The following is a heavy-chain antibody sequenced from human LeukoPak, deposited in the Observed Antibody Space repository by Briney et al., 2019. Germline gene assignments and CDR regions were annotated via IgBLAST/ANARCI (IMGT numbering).Heavy chain of an antibody. D-gene: IGHD6-13*01. V-gene: IGHV4-59*01. Sequence: PSETLSLTCSVSGYDSISTYYWNWIRQPPGKGLEWIGQIFYKGNTNYNPSLESRVTMSVDTSKNEFSLKLKSVTAADTAVYYCARTIAAAGTSGFDYWGQGTLVTVSS. CDR2: IFYKGNT. CDR3: ARTIAAAGTSGFDY. CDR1: GYDSISTYY. J-gene: IGHJ4*02.